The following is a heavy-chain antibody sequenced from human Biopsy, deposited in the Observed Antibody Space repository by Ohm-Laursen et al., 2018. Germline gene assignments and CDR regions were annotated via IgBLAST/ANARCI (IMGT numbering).Heavy chain of an antibody. CDR1: GVSITAYY. CDR3: ARWTPEYDSSRYYLDAFDI. J-gene: IGHJ3*02. CDR2: IHHSGST. V-gene: IGHV4-59*12. D-gene: IGHD3-22*01. Sequence: GTLSLTCTVSGVSITAYYWSWIRQPPGKGLECIGNIHHSGSTNYNPSLESRLTISVDTSKNQFSLKLSFVTAADTAVYYCARWTPEYDSSRYYLDAFDIWGQGTKVTVSS.